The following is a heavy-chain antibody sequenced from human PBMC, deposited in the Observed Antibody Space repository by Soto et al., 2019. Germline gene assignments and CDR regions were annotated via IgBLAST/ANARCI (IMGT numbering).Heavy chain of an antibody. CDR2: ISYNGDTI. J-gene: IGHJ5*02. D-gene: IGHD3-22*01. Sequence: FLRLSCAASGFTFDDFAMHWVRQAPLKGLQWVSGISYNGDTINYAESLKGRFTVSRDNAKNSLYLETRSLRADDTAVYYCVRRGTRDYFDRSGQESWAQG. CDR3: VRRGTRDYFDRSGQES. V-gene: IGHV3-9*01. CDR1: GFTFDDFA.